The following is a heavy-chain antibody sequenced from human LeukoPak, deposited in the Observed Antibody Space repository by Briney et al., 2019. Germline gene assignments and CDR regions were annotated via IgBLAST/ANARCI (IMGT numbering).Heavy chain of an antibody. V-gene: IGHV3-21*04. CDR1: GFTFSSYG. J-gene: IGHJ4*02. D-gene: IGHD1-26*01. Sequence: GGSLRLSCAASGFTFSSYGMNWVRQAPGKGLEWVSSISTSSSYMYYADSLKGRFTISRDNADNSLYLQINSLRAEDTAVYYCAKDGIVGPTREFDYWGQGTLVTVSS. CDR2: ISTSSSYM. CDR3: AKDGIVGPTREFDY.